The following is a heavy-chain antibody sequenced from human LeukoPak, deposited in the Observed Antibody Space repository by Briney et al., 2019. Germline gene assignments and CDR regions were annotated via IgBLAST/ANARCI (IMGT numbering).Heavy chain of an antibody. D-gene: IGHD2-21*02. CDR3: AWLSYCGGDCYHDY. CDR1: GGSISSGDYY. V-gene: IGHV4-30-4*01. CDR2: IYYSGGT. Sequence: SGTLSLTCTVSGGSISSGDYYWSWIRQPPGKGLEWIGYIYYSGGTYYNPSLKSRVTISVDTSKNQFSLKLSSVTAADTAVYYCAWLSYCGGDCYHDYWGQGTLVTVSS. J-gene: IGHJ4*02.